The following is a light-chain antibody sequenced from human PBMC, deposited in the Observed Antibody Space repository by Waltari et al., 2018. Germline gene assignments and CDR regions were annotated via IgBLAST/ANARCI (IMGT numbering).Light chain of an antibody. Sequence: SFDLTQPPSVSVSPGQTASITCSGDKLGAKYACWYQQKPGQSPVLVIYQDNQRPSGIPERFSGSNSGNTATLNISGTQAMDEADYYCQAWDGNTFYVFRTGTKVTVL. V-gene: IGLV3-1*01. CDR2: QDN. CDR1: KLGAKY. J-gene: IGLJ1*01. CDR3: QAWDGNTFYV.